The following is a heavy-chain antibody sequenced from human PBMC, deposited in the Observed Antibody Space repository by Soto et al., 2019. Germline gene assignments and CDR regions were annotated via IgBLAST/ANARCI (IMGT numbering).Heavy chain of an antibody. CDR3: ARDHWGGTMWENWFDP. Sequence: GGSLRLSCAASGFTFSDYSMNWVRQAPGKGLEWVSYISISSGTKYYANSVKGRFTISRDNAKYSLYLQMNSLRDEDTAVYYCARDHWGGTMWENWFDPWGQGTLVTVSS. V-gene: IGHV3-48*02. CDR2: ISISSGTK. D-gene: IGHD1-7*01. CDR1: GFTFSDYS. J-gene: IGHJ5*02.